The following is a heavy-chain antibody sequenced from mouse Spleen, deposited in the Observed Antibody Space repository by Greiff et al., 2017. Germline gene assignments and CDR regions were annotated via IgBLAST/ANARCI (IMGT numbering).Heavy chain of an antibody. J-gene: IGHJ3*01. Sequence: EVKLMESGGGLVKPGGSLKLSCEASGFTFSDYGMHWVRQAPEKGLEWVAYISSGSSTTYYADTVKGRFTISRDNAKNTQFLQITSLRTEDTAMYYCAGPYGSSSAWFAYWGQGTLVTVSA. V-gene: IGHV5-17*01. CDR1: GFTFSDYG. CDR3: AGPYGSSSAWFAY. D-gene: IGHD1-1*01. CDR2: ISSGSSTT.